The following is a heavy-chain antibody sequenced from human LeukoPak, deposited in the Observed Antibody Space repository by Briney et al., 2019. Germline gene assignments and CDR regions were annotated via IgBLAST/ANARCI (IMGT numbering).Heavy chain of an antibody. D-gene: IGHD5-18*01. CDR1: GGTFSSYA. CDR2: IIPVLNIT. CDR3: AKDQGLTAPPPYGLDV. J-gene: IGHJ6*02. Sequence: SVKVSCKASGGTFSSYAISWVRQAPGQGLEWMGRIIPVLNITTYAQKFQGRVTITADTSTSTVYMELSSLRSEETAVYYCAKDQGLTAPPPYGLDVWGQGTTVIVTS. V-gene: IGHV1-69*04.